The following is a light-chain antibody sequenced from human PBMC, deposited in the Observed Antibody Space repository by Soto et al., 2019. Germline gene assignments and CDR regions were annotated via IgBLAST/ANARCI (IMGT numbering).Light chain of an antibody. Sequence: DIQMTQSPSSLFTSIGDRVTITCRASQRINIYLNWYRQKPGKSPELLIYSASNLQSGLPSRFSGSGSGTDFTLTISGLQSEDFATYYCPQSFSTPTVGPVTRLEIK. CDR1: QRINIY. J-gene: IGKJ5*01. CDR3: PQSFSTPT. V-gene: IGKV1-39*01. CDR2: SAS.